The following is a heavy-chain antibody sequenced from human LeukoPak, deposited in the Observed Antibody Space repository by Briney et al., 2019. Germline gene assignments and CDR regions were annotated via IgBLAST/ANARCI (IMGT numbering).Heavy chain of an antibody. CDR3: ATDSPETAAFDY. J-gene: IGHJ4*02. D-gene: IGHD1-1*01. CDR1: GFSFSTYS. CDR2: IVGSSSNI. V-gene: IGHV3-48*04. Sequence: GGSLRLSCTASGFSFSTYSMNWVRQAPGKGLEWVSYIVGSSSNIYYADPVKGRFTISRDNAKNSLYLQMDSLRAEDTAVYYCATDSPETAAFDYWGQGTLVTVSS.